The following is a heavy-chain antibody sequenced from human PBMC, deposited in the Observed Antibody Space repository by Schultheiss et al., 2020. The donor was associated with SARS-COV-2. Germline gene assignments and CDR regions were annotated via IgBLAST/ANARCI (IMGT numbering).Heavy chain of an antibody. V-gene: IGHV3-23*01. CDR3: AKRHTSGSFGEGLGS. CDR2: NSGGSSNI. J-gene: IGHJ5*02. D-gene: IGHD1-26*01. CDR1: GFTVSIYG. Sequence: GGSLRLSCAASGFTVSIYGMSWVRQAPGKGLEWVSGNSGGSSNIYYADSVKGRFTISRDTSKNMFYLQMNSLRAEDTAVYFCAKRHTSGSFGEGLGSWGQGTLVTVSS.